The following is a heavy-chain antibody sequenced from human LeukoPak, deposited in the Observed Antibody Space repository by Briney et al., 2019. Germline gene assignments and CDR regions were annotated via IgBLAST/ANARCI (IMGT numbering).Heavy chain of an antibody. V-gene: IGHV4-61*02. D-gene: IGHD5-18*01. CDR2: IYTSGST. CDR3: ARDADTAMATSIYGMDV. CDR1: GGSISSGSYY. J-gene: IGHJ6*02. Sequence: SQTLSLTCTVSGGSISSGSYYWSWIRQPAGKGLEWIGRIYTSGSTNYNPSLKSRVTISVDTSKNQLSLKLSSVTAADTAVYYCARDADTAMATSIYGMDVWGQGTTVTVSS.